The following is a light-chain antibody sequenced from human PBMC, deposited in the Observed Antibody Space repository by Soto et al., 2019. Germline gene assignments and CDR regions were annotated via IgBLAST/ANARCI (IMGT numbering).Light chain of an antibody. V-gene: IGKV3-15*01. J-gene: IGKJ1*01. Sequence: EIVLTQSPGTLSVSPGERATLTCRASQSVSSKLAWYQQKPGQAPRLLFYGASTGATGIPARFSGSGSETEFTLSISSLQSVDFAVYYCQQYNNWPGTFGQGTKVEIK. CDR1: QSVSSK. CDR2: GAS. CDR3: QQYNNWPGT.